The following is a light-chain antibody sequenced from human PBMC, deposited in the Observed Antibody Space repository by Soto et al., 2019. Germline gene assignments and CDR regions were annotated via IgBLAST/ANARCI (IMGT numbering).Light chain of an antibody. Sequence: QSALTQPASVSGSPGQSITISCTGTSSDIGSYNRVSWYQQPPGTAPKLIIYEVNNRPSGVPDRFSGSKSGNTASLTISGLQAEDEADYYCNSFTTSSTYVCGTGTKLTVL. J-gene: IGLJ1*01. CDR3: NSFTTSSTYV. CDR2: EVN. V-gene: IGLV2-18*02. CDR1: SSDIGSYNR.